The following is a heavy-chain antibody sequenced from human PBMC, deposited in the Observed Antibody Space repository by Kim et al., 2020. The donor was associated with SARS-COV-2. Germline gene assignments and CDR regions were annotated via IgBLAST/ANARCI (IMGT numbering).Heavy chain of an antibody. V-gene: IGHV3-23*01. Sequence: GGSLRLSCAASGFTFSSYAMSWVRQAPGKGLEWVSAISGSGGSTYYADSVKGRFTISRDNSKNTLYLQTNSLRAEDTAVYYCAKAGIAAGGMDVWGQGTTVTVSS. CDR2: ISGSGGST. J-gene: IGHJ6*02. CDR1: GFTFSSYA. CDR3: AKAGIAAGGMDV. D-gene: IGHD6-25*01.